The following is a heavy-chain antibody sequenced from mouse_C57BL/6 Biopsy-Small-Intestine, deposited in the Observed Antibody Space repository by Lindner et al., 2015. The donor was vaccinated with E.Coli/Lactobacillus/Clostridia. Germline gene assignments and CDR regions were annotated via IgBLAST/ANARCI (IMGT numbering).Heavy chain of an antibody. CDR1: GYTFTTYG. J-gene: IGHJ3*01. V-gene: IGHV1-81*01. CDR3: ARTGTTVVPSFPY. D-gene: IGHD1-1*01. Sequence: VQLQESGAELARPGASVKLSCKASGYTFTTYGLTWVKQRTGQGLEWIGEIYPRSDNTYFNEKFTGKATLTADKSSSTAYMDLRSLTSEDSAVYFCARTGTTVVPSFPYWGQGTPVIVSA. CDR2: IYPRSDNT.